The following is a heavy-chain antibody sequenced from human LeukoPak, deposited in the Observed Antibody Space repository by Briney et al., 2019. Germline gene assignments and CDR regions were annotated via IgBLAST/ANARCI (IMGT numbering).Heavy chain of an antibody. CDR1: GFTFNNSW. J-gene: IGHJ3*02. CDR2: INSDGTR. V-gene: IGHV3-74*01. CDR3: ASPRSGDRGGYHDPCDI. Sequence: PGGSLRLSCAVSGFTFNNSWMHWVRHAPGKGLVWVSRINSDGTRSYADSVKGRFTISRDNAKNTLFLQMNSLRVEDTAVYFCASPRSGDRGGYHDPCDIWGQGTMVTVSS. D-gene: IGHD3-22*01.